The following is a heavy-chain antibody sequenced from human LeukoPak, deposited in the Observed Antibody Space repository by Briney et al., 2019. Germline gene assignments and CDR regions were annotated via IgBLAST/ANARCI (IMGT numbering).Heavy chain of an antibody. CDR2: IWYDGSNK. CDR3: ARELRYYYYMDV. V-gene: IGHV3-33*01. Sequence: GGSLRLSCAASGFTFSSYGMHWVRQAPGKGLEWVAVIWYDGSNKYYADSVKDRFTISRDNSKNTLYLQMNSLRAEDTAVYYCARELRYYYYMDVWGKGTTVTVSS. CDR1: GFTFSSYG. J-gene: IGHJ6*03.